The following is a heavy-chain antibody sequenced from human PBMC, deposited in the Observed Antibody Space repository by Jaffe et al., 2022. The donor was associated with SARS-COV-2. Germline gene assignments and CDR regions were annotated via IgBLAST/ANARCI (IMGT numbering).Heavy chain of an antibody. D-gene: IGHD2-15*01. V-gene: IGHV4-38-2*02. CDR2: IYHSGST. J-gene: IGHJ6*03. CDR3: ARVSCSGGSCYRSYYYYYMDV. CDR1: GYSISSGYY. Sequence: QVQLQESGPGLVKPSETLSLTCTVSGYSISSGYYWGWIRQPPGKGLEWIGSIYHSGSTYYNPSLKSRVTISVDTSKNQFSLKLSSVTAADTAVYYCARVSCSGGSCYRSYYYYYMDVWGKGTTVTVSS.